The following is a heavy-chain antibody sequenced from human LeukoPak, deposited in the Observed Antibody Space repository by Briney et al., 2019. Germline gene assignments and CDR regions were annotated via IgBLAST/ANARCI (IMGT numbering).Heavy chain of an antibody. V-gene: IGHV4-39*01. J-gene: IGHJ3*02. D-gene: IGHD3-22*01. Sequence: SETLSLTCTVSGGSISSSTYYWGWIRQPPGKGLVWVGSIYYSGRTYYNPSLKSRLTMSVDTSKNQFSLKLSSVTAADTAVYYCASQGYDSSGHKGAMGAFDIWGQGTMVTVSS. CDR3: ASQGYDSSGHKGAMGAFDI. CDR2: IYYSGRT. CDR1: GGSISSSTYY.